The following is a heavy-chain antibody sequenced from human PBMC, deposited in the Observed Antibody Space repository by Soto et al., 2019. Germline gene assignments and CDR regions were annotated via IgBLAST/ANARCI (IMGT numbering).Heavy chain of an antibody. CDR1: GGSISSGAYP. J-gene: IGHJ4*02. D-gene: IGHD3-10*01. Sequence: SETLSLTCSVSGGSISSGAYPWSWIRQPPGKGLEWVGYIYNSGSTYYNPSLKSRVTISVDTSKDQFSLKLSSVTAADTAVYCCARGITMVRGVIHTPYFDYWGQGTVVTVSS. CDR3: ARGITMVRGVIHTPYFDY. CDR2: IYNSGST. V-gene: IGHV4-31*03.